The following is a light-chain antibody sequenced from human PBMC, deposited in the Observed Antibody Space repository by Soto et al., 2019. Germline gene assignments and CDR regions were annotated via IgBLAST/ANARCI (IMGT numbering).Light chain of an antibody. V-gene: IGKV1-39*01. Sequence: DIQMTQSPSSLSASVGDRVTITCRASQFISNHVNWYQQKPGKAPRLLIYATSSFPRGMSSGFSGSKSGTDFTLTISSLQPEHFATYFCQQSYSTPYTFGQGTKVDIK. J-gene: IGKJ2*01. CDR2: ATS. CDR1: QFISNH. CDR3: QQSYSTPYT.